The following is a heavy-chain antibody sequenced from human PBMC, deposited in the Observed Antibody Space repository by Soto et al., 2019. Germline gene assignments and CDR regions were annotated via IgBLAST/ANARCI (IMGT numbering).Heavy chain of an antibody. Sequence: LSLTCTVSGGSIRSGGYYWSWVRQNPRRGLEWIGNIYYSGNTYYNPSLKSRLTISVDTSKNQLSLNLSSVTAADTAVYYCARDRLMATAGTASQSFGLDVWGQGTTVTVSS. V-gene: IGHV4-31*03. CDR1: GGSIRSGGYY. CDR2: IYYSGNT. CDR3: ARDRLMATAGTASQSFGLDV. D-gene: IGHD5-18*01. J-gene: IGHJ6*02.